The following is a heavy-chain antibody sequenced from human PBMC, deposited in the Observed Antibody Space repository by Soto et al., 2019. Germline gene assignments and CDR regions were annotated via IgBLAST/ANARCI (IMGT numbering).Heavy chain of an antibody. CDR3: ARTSAVAGLIDY. Sequence: QLQLQESGPGLVKPSETLSLTCTVSGGSISSSSYYWGWIRQPPGKGLEWIGSIYYSGSTYYNPSLKSRVTISVDTSKNQFSLKLSSVTAADTAVYYCARTSAVAGLIDYWGQGTLVTVSS. CDR1: GGSISSSSYY. J-gene: IGHJ4*02. D-gene: IGHD6-19*01. CDR2: IYYSGST. V-gene: IGHV4-39*01.